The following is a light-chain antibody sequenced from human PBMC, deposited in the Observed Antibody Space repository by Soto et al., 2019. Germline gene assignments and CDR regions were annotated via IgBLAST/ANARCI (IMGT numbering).Light chain of an antibody. J-gene: IGKJ2*01. CDR1: QRGFNNN. CDR3: QQYGGSPRT. V-gene: IGKV3-20*01. CDR2: VAS. Sequence: ESVVPQSPGTLSLSPGERATLSCRASQRGFNNNLPWYQQKSGQTPGLLMFVASSRATGIPARFSGSGSGTAFTLTISRLELEDFAIWHCQQYGGSPRTFSQGTKLVIK.